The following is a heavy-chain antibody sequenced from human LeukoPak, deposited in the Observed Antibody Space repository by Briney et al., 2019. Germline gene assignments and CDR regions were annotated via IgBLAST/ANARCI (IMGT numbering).Heavy chain of an antibody. CDR2: IIPIFGTA. CDR1: GGTFSSYA. V-gene: IGHV1-69*13. CDR3: ARDRVFQGYCSGGSCYTPDAFDI. Sequence: SVKVSCKASGGTFSSYAISWVRQAPGQGLEWMGGIIPIFGTANYAQKFQGRVTITADESTSTAYMELSSLRSEDTAVYYCARDRVFQGYCSGGSCYTPDAFDIWGQGTMVTVSS. J-gene: IGHJ3*02. D-gene: IGHD2-15*01.